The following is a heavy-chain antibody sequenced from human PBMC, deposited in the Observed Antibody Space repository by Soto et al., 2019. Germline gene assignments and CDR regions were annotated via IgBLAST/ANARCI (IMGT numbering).Heavy chain of an antibody. CDR2: IKSKGDGGTA. Sequence: EAQLVESGGGLLKPGGSLRLSCAGSDFTFSGAWMTWVRQPPGKGLEWVGRIKSKGDGGTADYAAPVKGRSTISRDDLKTMVYLQLNNLKVEDTSVYYCSTGWGDSDNWGQGSLVTVSP. V-gene: IGHV3-15*07. D-gene: IGHD2-21*01. CDR3: STGWGDSDN. J-gene: IGHJ4*02. CDR1: DFTFSGAW.